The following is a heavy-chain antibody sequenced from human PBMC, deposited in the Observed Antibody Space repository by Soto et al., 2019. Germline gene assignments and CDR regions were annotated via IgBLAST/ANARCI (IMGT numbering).Heavy chain of an antibody. Sequence: QVQLEQWGAGLLKPSETLSLTCAVYGGSFSGYYWSWIRQPPGKGLEWIGEINHSRSTNYNPSLNSRVTIPVDTSKNQFSLNLYSVTAADPAVYYCARGRWLRQSFDYWGQGTLVTVSS. D-gene: IGHD5-12*01. CDR3: ARGRWLRQSFDY. J-gene: IGHJ4*02. CDR1: GGSFSGYY. CDR2: INHSRST. V-gene: IGHV4-34*02.